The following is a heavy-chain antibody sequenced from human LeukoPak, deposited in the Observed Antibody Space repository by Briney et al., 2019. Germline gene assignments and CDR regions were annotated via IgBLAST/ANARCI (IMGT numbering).Heavy chain of an antibody. V-gene: IGHV3-49*04. CDR2: IRSKAYGGTT. D-gene: IGHD3-9*01. CDR1: GFTFRSYE. Sequence: SLRLSCAASGFTFRSYEMHWVRQAPGKGLEWVGFIRSKAYGGTTEYAASVKGRFTISRDDSNSIAYLQMNSLKAEDTAMYYCTGFDWGYWGQGTLVTVSS. CDR3: TGFDWGY. J-gene: IGHJ4*02.